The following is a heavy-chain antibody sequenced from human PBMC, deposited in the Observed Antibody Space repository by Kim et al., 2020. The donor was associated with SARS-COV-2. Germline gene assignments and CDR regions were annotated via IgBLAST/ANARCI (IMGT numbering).Heavy chain of an antibody. V-gene: IGHV1-3*01. D-gene: IGHD1-7*01. Sequence: QKFQGRVTITRDTSASTAYMELSSLRSEDTAVYYCARGILGITGTTHLDYWGQGTLVTVSS. J-gene: IGHJ4*02. CDR3: ARGILGITGTTHLDY.